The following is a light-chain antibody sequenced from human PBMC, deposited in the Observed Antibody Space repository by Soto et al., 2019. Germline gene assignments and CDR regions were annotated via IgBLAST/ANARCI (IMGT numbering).Light chain of an antibody. CDR2: GAS. J-gene: IGKJ5*01. CDR3: QQYNNWPRT. CDR1: QSVSSN. Sequence: RVMPQSPATLSVSPGERATLSCRASQSVSSNLAWYQQKPGQAPRLLVYGASTRATGIPARFSGSGSGTEFTLTISSLQSEDFAVYYCQQYNNWPRTFGQGTRLEIK. V-gene: IGKV3-15*01.